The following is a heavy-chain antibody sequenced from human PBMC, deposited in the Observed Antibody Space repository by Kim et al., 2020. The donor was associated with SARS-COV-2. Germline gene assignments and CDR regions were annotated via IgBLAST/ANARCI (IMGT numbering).Heavy chain of an antibody. J-gene: IGHJ4*02. CDR3: ARHSDFGVVIMSGVVGVDFDY. Sequence: KSRVTISVDTSKNQFSLKLSSVTAADTAVYYCARHSDFGVVIMSGVVGVDFDYWGQGTLVTVSS. V-gene: IGHV4-39*01. D-gene: IGHD3-3*01.